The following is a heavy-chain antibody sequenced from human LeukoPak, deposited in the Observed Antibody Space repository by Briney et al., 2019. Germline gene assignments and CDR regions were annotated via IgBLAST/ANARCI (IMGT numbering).Heavy chain of an antibody. J-gene: IGHJ5*02. V-gene: IGHV3-74*01. Sequence: GGSLRLSCAVSGFTFSSYWMHWVRHAPGKGLVWVSRINRDGSSTSYADSVKRRFTISRDNTKNTLHLQMNSLRAEDTAVYYCARHYGGGWFDPWGQGTLVIVSS. D-gene: IGHD4-23*01. CDR2: INRDGSST. CDR3: ARHYGGGWFDP. CDR1: GFTFSSYW.